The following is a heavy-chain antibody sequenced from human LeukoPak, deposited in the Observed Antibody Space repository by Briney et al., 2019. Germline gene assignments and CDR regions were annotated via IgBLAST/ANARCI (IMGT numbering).Heavy chain of an antibody. J-gene: IGHJ4*02. V-gene: IGHV3-11*04. CDR3: AKLMLRTQFDY. CDR1: GFTFSDYY. Sequence: GGSLRLSCAASGFTFSDYYMSWIRKAPGKGLEWVSYISSSDSFIYYADSVKGRFTISRDNAKKSLYLQMNSLRAEDTAVYYCAKLMLRTQFDYWGQGTLVTVSS. CDR2: ISSSDSFI. D-gene: IGHD2-15*01.